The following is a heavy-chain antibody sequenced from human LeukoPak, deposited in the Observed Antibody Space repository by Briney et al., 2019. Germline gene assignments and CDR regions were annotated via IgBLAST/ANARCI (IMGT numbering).Heavy chain of an antibody. CDR2: IYYSGST. D-gene: IGHD6-6*01. Sequence: SETLSLTCTVSGGSISSYYWSWIRQPPGKGLEWIGYIYYSGSTNYNPSLKSRVTISVDTSMNQFSLKLSSVTAADTAVYYCARAYSSYTPSDYWGQGTLVTVSS. V-gene: IGHV4-59*01. CDR3: ARAYSSYTPSDY. J-gene: IGHJ4*02. CDR1: GGSISSYY.